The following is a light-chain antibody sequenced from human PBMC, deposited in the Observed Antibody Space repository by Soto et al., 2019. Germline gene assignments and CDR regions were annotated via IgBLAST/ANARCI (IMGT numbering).Light chain of an antibody. CDR2: AAS. CDR3: QKYNSVPFT. Sequence: DIRMTQSPSSLSASVGDRVSITCRASQGISNYLAWYQQKPGKVPKLLIYAASTLQSGVPSRFSGSGSGTDFTLTISSLQPEDVATYYCQKYNSVPFTFGPGTKVHIK. V-gene: IGKV1-27*01. CDR1: QGISNY. J-gene: IGKJ3*01.